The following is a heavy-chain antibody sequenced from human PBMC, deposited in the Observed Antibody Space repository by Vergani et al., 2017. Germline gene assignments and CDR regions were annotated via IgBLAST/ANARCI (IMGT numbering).Heavy chain of an antibody. CDR3: TRDRRRLHYYASGSYRDYYYYVDV. D-gene: IGHD3-10*01. CDR2: IRSKAYGGTT. Sequence: EVQLVESGGGLVQPGRSLRLSCTASGFTFGDYAMSWVRQAPGKGLEWVGFIRSKAYGGTTEYAASVKGRFTISRDDSRSIAYLQMNSLKTEDTAVYYCTRDRRRLHYYASGSYRDYYYYVDVWGKGTTVTVSS. CDR1: GFTFGDYA. V-gene: IGHV3-49*04. J-gene: IGHJ6*03.